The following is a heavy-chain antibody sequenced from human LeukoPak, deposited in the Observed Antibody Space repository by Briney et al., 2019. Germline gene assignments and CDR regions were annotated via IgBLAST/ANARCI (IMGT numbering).Heavy chain of an antibody. CDR2: INSDGSST. D-gene: IGHD6-13*01. V-gene: IGHV3-74*01. CDR1: GFTFRSYW. J-gene: IGHJ5*02. CDR3: ARGNFGAAGYTIGLNWFDP. Sequence: GGSLRLSCAASGFTFRSYWMHWVRQAPGKGLVWVSRINSDGSSTSYADSVKGRFTISRDNAKNTLYLQMNSLRAEDTAVYYCARGNFGAAGYTIGLNWFDPWGQGTLVTVSS.